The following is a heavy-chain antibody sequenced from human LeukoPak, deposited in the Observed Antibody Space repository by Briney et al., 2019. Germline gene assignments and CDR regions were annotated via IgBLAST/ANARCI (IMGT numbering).Heavy chain of an antibody. D-gene: IGHD3-3*01. Sequence: ASVTVSCKASGYTFTSYGISWVRQAPGQGLEWMGWISAYNGNTNYAQKLQGRVTMTTDTSTSTAYMELRSLRSDDTAVYYCARDRELTYYDFWSGYLGFDYWGQGTLVTVSS. CDR1: GYTFTSYG. CDR2: ISAYNGNT. V-gene: IGHV1-18*01. J-gene: IGHJ4*02. CDR3: ARDRELTYYDFWSGYLGFDY.